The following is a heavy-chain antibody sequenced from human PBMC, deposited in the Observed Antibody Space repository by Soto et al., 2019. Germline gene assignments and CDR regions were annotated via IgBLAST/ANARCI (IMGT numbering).Heavy chain of an antibody. CDR3: AASTIFAVIKDS. V-gene: IGHV4-31*03. CDR2: IYYSGSN. CDR1: AGSISSDGYY. Sequence: PSETLSLTCTVSAGSISSDGYYWSWIRQHQGKGLEWIGYIYYSGSNYYNPALTSRVTISIDKSNNHFSLKLRSVTAANTAVYSCAASTIFAVIKDSWGQGPLVTAPQ. J-gene: IGHJ4*02. D-gene: IGHD3-3*01.